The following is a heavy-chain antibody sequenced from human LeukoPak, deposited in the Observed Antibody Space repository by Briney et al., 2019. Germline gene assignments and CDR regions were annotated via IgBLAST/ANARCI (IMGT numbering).Heavy chain of an antibody. CDR1: GGTFSSYA. J-gene: IGHJ6*03. D-gene: IGHD1-1*01. Sequence: GASVKVSCKAYGGTFSSYAISWVRQAPGQGLEWMGGIIPIFGTANYAQKFQGRVTITADESTSTAYMELSSLRSEDTAVYYCARVPYDQAQYYYYMDVWGKGTTVTVSS. CDR3: ARVPYDQAQYYYYMDV. CDR2: IIPIFGTA. V-gene: IGHV1-69*13.